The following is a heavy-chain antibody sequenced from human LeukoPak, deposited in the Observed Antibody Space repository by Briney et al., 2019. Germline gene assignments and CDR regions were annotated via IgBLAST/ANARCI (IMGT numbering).Heavy chain of an antibody. CDR1: GGSFSAYY. V-gene: IGHV4-34*01. Sequence: PSETLSLTCAVYGGSFSAYYWSWIRQPPGKGLEGMGESSHRGGTNYNPSLTSRVTISVDTSKDQFSLKLSSVTAADTGVYYCARQNGYFEWSPLRYYGMAVWGKGTPVTVSS. D-gene: IGHD3-9*01. CDR3: ARQNGYFEWSPLRYYGMAV. J-gene: IGHJ6*04. CDR2: SSHRGGT.